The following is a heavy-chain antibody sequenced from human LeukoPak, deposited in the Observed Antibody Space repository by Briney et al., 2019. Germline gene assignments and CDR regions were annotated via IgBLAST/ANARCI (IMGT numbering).Heavy chain of an antibody. CDR1: GGSFSGYY. CDR2: INHSGST. D-gene: IGHD3-3*01. J-gene: IGHJ4*02. V-gene: IGHV4-34*01. Sequence: KTSETLSLTCAVYGGSFSGYYWSWIRQPPGKGLEWIGEINHSGSTNYNPSLKSRVTISVDTSKNQFSLKLSSVTTADTTVYYCARGRFRLEWLSPFDYWGQGTLVTVSS. CDR3: ARGRFRLEWLSPFDY.